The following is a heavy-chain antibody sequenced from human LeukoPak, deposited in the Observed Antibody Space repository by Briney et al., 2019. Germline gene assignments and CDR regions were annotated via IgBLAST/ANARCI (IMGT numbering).Heavy chain of an antibody. V-gene: IGHV1-46*01. Sequence: ASAKVSCKASGYTFTSYYMHWVRQAPGQGLEWMGIINPSGGSTSYAQKFQGRVTMTRDMSTSTAYMELRSLRSDDTAVYYCARGEGGYFPFEYWGQGTLVTVSS. CDR3: ARGEGGYFPFEY. J-gene: IGHJ4*02. CDR1: GYTFTSYY. D-gene: IGHD3-22*01. CDR2: INPSGGST.